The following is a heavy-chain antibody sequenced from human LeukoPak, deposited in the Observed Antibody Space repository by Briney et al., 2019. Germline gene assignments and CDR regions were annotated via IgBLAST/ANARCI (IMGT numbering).Heavy chain of an antibody. D-gene: IGHD3-22*01. Sequence: GGSLRLSCAASGFTFSSYAMSWVRQAPGKGLEWVSAISGSGGSTYYADSVKGRFTISRDNSKNTLYLQMNSLRAEDTAVYYCARSVPGGPCYYDSSGYPYWGQGTLVTVSS. J-gene: IGHJ4*02. CDR1: GFTFSSYA. CDR3: ARSVPGGPCYYDSSGYPY. V-gene: IGHV3-23*01. CDR2: ISGSGGST.